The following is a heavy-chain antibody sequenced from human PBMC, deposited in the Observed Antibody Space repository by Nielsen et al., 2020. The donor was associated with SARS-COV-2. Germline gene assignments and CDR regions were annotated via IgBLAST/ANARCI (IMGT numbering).Heavy chain of an antibody. V-gene: IGHV3-30*01. Sequence: GGSLRPSCAASGFTFSTYAFHWVRQAPGKVLEWVAVISNVGNKKYYADSVKGRFTISRDNSKNTLNLQMNSLRAEDTAVYYCASDSNSYNYYYYYGMDVWGQGTTITVSS. CDR3: ASDSNSYNYYYYYGMDV. D-gene: IGHD2-2*01. CDR2: ISNVGNKK. CDR1: GFTFSTYA. J-gene: IGHJ6*02.